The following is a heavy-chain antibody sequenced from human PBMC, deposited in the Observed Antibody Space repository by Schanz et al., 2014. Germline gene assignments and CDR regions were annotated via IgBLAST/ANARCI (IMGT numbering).Heavy chain of an antibody. Sequence: QVQLVESGGGLVKPGGSLRLSCAASGFTFNDYYMNWIRQAPGKGLEWVSYISGSDNYINYADSVKGRFTISRDNAKNSLFLLMNSLRAEDSAVYYCARGARQYSGSYSPSDYWGQGTLVTVSS. J-gene: IGHJ4*02. CDR3: ARGARQYSGSYSPSDY. V-gene: IGHV3-11*06. D-gene: IGHD1-26*01. CDR2: ISGSDNYI. CDR1: GFTFNDYY.